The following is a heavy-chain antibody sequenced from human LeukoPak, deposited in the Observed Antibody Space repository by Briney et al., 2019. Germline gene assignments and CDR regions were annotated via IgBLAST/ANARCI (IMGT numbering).Heavy chain of an antibody. J-gene: IGHJ4*02. D-gene: IGHD2-8*01. Sequence: SETLSLTCTVSGGSISSYYWSWIRQPPGKGLEWIGYIYYSGSTNYNPSLKSRVTISVDTSKNQFSLNLSSVTAADTAVYYCARDNGVNGDFHYWGQGTLVTVSS. CDR2: IYYSGST. CDR3: ARDNGVNGDFHY. V-gene: IGHV4-59*13. CDR1: GGSISSYY.